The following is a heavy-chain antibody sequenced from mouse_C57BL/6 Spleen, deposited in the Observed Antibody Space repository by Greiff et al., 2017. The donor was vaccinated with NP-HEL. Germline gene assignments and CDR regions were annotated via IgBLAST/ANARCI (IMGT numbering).Heavy chain of an antibody. Sequence: EVQLVESGEGLVKPGGSLKLSCAASGFTFSSYAMSWVRQTPEKRLEWVAYISSGGDYIYYADTVKGRFTISRDNARNTLYLQMSSLKSEDTAMYYCTRDYGNYRVFDVWGTGTTVTVSS. CDR3: TRDYGNYRVFDV. J-gene: IGHJ1*03. CDR2: ISSGGDYI. CDR1: GFTFSSYA. V-gene: IGHV5-9-1*02. D-gene: IGHD2-1*01.